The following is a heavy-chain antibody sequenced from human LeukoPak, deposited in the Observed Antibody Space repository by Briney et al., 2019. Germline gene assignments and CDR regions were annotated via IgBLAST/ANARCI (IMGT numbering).Heavy chain of an antibody. J-gene: IGHJ5*02. D-gene: IGHD6-19*01. CDR1: GDPFSRGSYY. CDR2: VYHTGST. V-gene: IGHV4-61*01. CDR3: ARGFASGWSSRYDP. Sequence: PSETLSLTCTASGDPFSRGSYYWSCIRQPPGKELEWIGYVYHTGSTKYNPSLESRVTISVDTSKNEFSLKMTSVTAADTAVYYCARGFASGWSSRYDPWGQGTLVTVS.